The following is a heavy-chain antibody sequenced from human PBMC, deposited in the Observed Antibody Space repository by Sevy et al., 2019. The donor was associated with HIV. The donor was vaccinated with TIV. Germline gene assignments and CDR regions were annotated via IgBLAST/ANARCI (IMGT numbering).Heavy chain of an antibody. V-gene: IGHV3-48*01. D-gene: IGHD5-18*01. J-gene: IGHJ4*02. CDR1: GFTFSSYS. Sequence: GGSLRLSCAASGFTFSSYSMNWVRPVPGKGLEWVSYISSSSSTIYNADSVKGRFTISRDNAKNSLYLQMNSLRAEDTAVYYCARTNRGYSPDYWGQGTLVTVSS. CDR3: ARTNRGYSPDY. CDR2: ISSSSSTI.